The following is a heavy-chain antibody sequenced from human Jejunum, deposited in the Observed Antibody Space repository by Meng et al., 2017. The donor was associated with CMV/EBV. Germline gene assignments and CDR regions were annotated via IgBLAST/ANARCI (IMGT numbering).Heavy chain of an antibody. CDR2: IYTSGST. V-gene: IGHV4-4*07. Sequence: QPEDPAPGLVNPSETLSLTCSVSGDSISNYYWTWIRQPAGKGLEWIGRIYTSGSTNYNPSLKSRVTMSVDTSKNQFSLKLTSVTAADTAVYVCARESAAAGRGEDYWGQGTLVTVSS. J-gene: IGHJ4*02. CDR1: GDSISNYY. CDR3: ARESAAAGRGEDY. D-gene: IGHD6-13*01.